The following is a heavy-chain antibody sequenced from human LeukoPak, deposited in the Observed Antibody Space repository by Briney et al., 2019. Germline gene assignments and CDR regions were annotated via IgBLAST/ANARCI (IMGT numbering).Heavy chain of an antibody. J-gene: IGHJ3*02. Sequence: SVKVSCKASGGTFSSYAISWVRQAPGQGLEWMGRIIPILGIANYAQNFQGRVTITTDESTGTAYMELSSLRSDDTAVYYCARDRATTVTKSFAFDIWGQGTMVTVSS. V-gene: IGHV1-69*04. D-gene: IGHD4-17*01. CDR1: GGTFSSYA. CDR2: IIPILGIA. CDR3: ARDRATTVTKSFAFDI.